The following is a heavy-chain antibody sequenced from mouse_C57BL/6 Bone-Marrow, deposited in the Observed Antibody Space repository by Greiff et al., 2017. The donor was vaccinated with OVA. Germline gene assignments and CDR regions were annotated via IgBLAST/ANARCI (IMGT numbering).Heavy chain of an antibody. D-gene: IGHD2-1*01. J-gene: IGHJ2*01. CDR3: AREYYGIFFDY. CDR2: IDPNSGGT. V-gene: IGHV1-72*01. CDR1: GYTFTRYW. Sequence: QVQLPQPGAELVKPGASVKLSCKASGYTFTRYWMHWVKQRPGRGLEWIGMIDPNSGGTTYTEKFKSKATLTVDKPSSAAYMQLSSLTSEDSAVEYCAREYYGIFFDYWGQGTTLTVSA.